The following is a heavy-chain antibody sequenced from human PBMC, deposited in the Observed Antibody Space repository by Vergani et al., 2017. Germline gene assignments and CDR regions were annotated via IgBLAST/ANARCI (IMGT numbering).Heavy chain of an antibody. CDR3: ARDVVGQTRAGFDY. D-gene: IGHD2-21*01. Sequence: EVQLLESGGDLVQPGGSLRLSCAASGFTFNHYAMNWVRQAPGKGLEWVSGISGSGGSTYYAGSVKGRFTISRDSSKNTLYLQMNSLSAGDTAVYYCARDVVGQTRAGFDYWGQGTLVTVSS. J-gene: IGHJ4*02. V-gene: IGHV3-23*01. CDR2: ISGSGGST. CDR1: GFTFNHYA.